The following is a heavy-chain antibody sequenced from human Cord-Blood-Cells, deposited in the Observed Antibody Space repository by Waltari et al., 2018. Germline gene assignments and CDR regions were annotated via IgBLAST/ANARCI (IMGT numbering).Heavy chain of an antibody. D-gene: IGHD7-27*01. V-gene: IGHV1-2*04. CDR2: INPNSGGT. CDR3: ARASLTGDDAFDI. CDR1: GYTFTGYY. Sequence: QVQLVQSGAEVKKPGASVKVSCKASGYTFTGYYMHWVRQAPGQGLEWMEWINPNSGGTNYAQKFQGWVTMTRDTSSSTAYMERSRLRSDDTAVYYCARASLTGDDAFDIWGQGTMVTVSS. J-gene: IGHJ3*02.